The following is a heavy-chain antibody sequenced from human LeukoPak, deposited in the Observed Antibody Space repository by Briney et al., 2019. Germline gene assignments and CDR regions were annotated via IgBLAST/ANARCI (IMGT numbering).Heavy chain of an antibody. CDR2: ISYDGSNK. J-gene: IGHJ4*02. V-gene: IGHV3-30-3*01. D-gene: IGHD7-27*01. CDR1: GFTFSSYA. Sequence: PGGSLRLSCAASGFTFSSYAMHWVRQAPGKGLEWVAVISYDGSNKYYADSVKGRFTISRDNSKNTLYLQMNSLRGEDTAVYYCAKGGPTGDLRSPGRDFWGQGTLVTVSS. CDR3: AKGGPTGDLRSPGRDF.